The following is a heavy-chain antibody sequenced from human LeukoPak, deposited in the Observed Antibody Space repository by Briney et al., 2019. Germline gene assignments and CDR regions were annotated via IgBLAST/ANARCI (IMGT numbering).Heavy chain of an antibody. D-gene: IGHD3-10*01. CDR2: ISGSGEST. Sequence: GGSLRLSCAASGFTFNNYAMSWVRQAPGKGLEWVSAISGSGESTYYAGSVKGRFTISRDNSKNTLYLQMHRLRAEDTAVYYCAKDGKISVGELKHWGQGTLVTVSS. J-gene: IGHJ1*01. CDR3: AKDGKISVGELKH. CDR1: GFTFNNYA. V-gene: IGHV3-23*01.